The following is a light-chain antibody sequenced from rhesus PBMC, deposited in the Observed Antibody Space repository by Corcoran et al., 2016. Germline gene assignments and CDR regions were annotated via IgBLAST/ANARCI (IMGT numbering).Light chain of an antibody. Sequence: DIQMSQSPSSLSASVGDKVTITCRASQGISNALAWYQQKPGKAPKLLIYAASSLERGVPSRFSGSRSGTDFTLTISSLQPEDFATYYCHQGYSTPWTFGQGTKVEIK. V-gene: IGKV1-33*02. CDR2: AAS. CDR3: HQGYSTPWT. J-gene: IGKJ1*01. CDR1: QGISNA.